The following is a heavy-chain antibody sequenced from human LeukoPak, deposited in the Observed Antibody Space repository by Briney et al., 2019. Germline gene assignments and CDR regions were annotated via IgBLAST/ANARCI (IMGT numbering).Heavy chain of an antibody. V-gene: IGHV3-30*19. J-gene: IGHJ5*02. CDR3: ARTSRVVMTTPWFDP. CDR1: GFTFSSYG. Sequence: PGGSLRLSCAASGFTFSSYGMHWVRQAPGKGLEWVAVIWYDGSNKYYADSVKGRFTISRDNSKNTLYLQMNSLRAEDTAVYYCARTSRVVMTTPWFDPWGQGTLVTVSS. CDR2: IWYDGSNK. D-gene: IGHD3-22*01.